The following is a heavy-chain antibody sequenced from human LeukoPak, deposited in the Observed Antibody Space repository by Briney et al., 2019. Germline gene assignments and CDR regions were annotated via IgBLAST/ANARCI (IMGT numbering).Heavy chain of an antibody. V-gene: IGHV3-23*01. D-gene: IGHD3-22*01. CDR1: GFTFSSYA. CDR2: ISGSGGST. Sequence: GGSLRLSCAASGFTFSSYAMSWVRQAPGKGLEWVSAISGSGGSTYYADSVKGRFTISRDNSKNTLYLQMNSLRAEDTAVYYCAKVQGSITMIVVPPYYFDYWGQGTLVTVSS. J-gene: IGHJ4*02. CDR3: AKVQGSITMIVVPPYYFDY.